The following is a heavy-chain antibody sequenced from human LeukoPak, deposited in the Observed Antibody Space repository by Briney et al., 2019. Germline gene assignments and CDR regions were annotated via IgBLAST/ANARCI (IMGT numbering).Heavy chain of an antibody. CDR1: GFTFSSYS. Sequence: GGSMRLSCAASGFTFSSYSMNWVRQAPGKGLEWVSSISSSSSYIYYADSVKGRFTISRDNSKNTLYLQMNSLRAEDTAVYYCARAADYYDSSGYVGYFDYWGQGTLVTVSS. CDR2: ISSSSSYI. J-gene: IGHJ4*02. D-gene: IGHD3-22*01. CDR3: ARAADYYDSSGYVGYFDY. V-gene: IGHV3-21*01.